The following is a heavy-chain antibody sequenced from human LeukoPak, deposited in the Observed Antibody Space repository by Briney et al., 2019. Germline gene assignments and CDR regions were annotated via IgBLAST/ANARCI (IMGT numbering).Heavy chain of an antibody. CDR2: ISGGVGST. D-gene: IGHD5-24*01. CDR3: ARSGYNRFDS. CDR1: GDSITSGGYS. V-gene: IGHV3-23*01. Sequence: ETLSLTCVVSGDSITSGGYSWSWIRQPPGKGLEWVSGISGGVGSTYYADSIKGRFTISRDNSKNTLYLQMNSLRADDTAVYYCARSGYNRFDSWGQGTLVTVSS. J-gene: IGHJ4*02.